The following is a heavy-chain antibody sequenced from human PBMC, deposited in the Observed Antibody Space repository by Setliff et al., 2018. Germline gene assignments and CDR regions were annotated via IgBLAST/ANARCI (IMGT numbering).Heavy chain of an antibody. V-gene: IGHV1-18*01. D-gene: IGHD2-15*01. Sequence: ASVKVSCKASTYIFNSYGISWVRQAPGHGLEWMGWISNYNDVTNYAQSFQGRVTMTTDTSKSAAYMDLRGLRSDDTAVYYCAISTLSICSGGSCPNAFDVWGQGTMVTVSS. J-gene: IGHJ3*01. CDR1: TYIFNSYG. CDR2: ISNYNDVT. CDR3: AISTLSICSGGSCPNAFDV.